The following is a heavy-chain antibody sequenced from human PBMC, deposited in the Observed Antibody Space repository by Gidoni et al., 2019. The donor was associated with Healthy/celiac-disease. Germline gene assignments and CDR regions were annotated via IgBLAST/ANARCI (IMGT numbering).Heavy chain of an antibody. V-gene: IGHV1-2*02. J-gene: IGHJ4*02. CDR3: ARGDTAMVYYFDY. CDR2: INPNSGGT. CDR1: GYTFTGYY. Sequence: QVQLVQSGAEVKKPGASVKVSCKASGYTFTGYYMHWVRQAPGQGLEWMGWINPNSGGTNYVQKFQGRVTMTRDTSISTAYMELSRLRSDDTAVYYCARGDTAMVYYFDYWGQGTLVTVSS. D-gene: IGHD5-18*01.